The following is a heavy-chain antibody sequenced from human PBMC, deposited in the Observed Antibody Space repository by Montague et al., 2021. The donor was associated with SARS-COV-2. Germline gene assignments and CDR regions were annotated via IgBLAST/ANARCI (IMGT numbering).Heavy chain of an antibody. J-gene: IGHJ4*02. CDR2: IFNSGST. D-gene: IGHD6-13*01. Sequence: SETLSLTCTVSGGSISSYYWSWIRQPPGKGLEWIGYIFNSGSTNYNPSXXSRVTISVDTSKNQLSLRLRSVTAADTAVYYCVRVGVSNWYSFFDHWGQGTLVTVSS. CDR3: VRVGVSNWYSFFDH. CDR1: GGSISSYY. V-gene: IGHV4-59*01.